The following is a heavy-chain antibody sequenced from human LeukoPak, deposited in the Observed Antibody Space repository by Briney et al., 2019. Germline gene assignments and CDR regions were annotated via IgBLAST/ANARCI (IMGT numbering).Heavy chain of an antibody. CDR3: AKRGVVIRVILVGFHKEAYYFDS. CDR1: GITLSNYG. V-gene: IGHV3-23*01. D-gene: IGHD3-22*01. J-gene: IGHJ4*02. CDR2: ISGSGGST. Sequence: GGSLRLSCAVSGITLSNYGMSWVRQAPGKGLEWVAGISGSGGSTNYADSVKGRFPISRDNRKNTLYLQMDSLRAEDTAVYFCAKRGVVIRVILVGFHKEAYYFDSWGQGALVTVSS.